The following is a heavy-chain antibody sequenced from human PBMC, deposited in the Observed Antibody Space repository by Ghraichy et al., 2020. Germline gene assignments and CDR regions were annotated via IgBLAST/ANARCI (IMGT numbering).Heavy chain of an antibody. J-gene: IGHJ6*03. D-gene: IGHD6-19*01. CDR3: ARGGSGWYNYYYYYMDV. CDR1: GGSFSGYY. Sequence: LSLTCAVYGGSFSGYYWSWIRQPPGKGLEWIGEINHSGSTNYNPSLKSRVTISVDTSKNQFSLKLSSVTAADTAVYYCARGGSGWYNYYYYYMDVWGKGTTVTVSS. V-gene: IGHV4-34*01. CDR2: INHSGST.